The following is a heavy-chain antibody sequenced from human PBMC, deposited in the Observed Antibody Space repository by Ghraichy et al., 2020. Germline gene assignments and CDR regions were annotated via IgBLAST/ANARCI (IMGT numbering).Heavy chain of an antibody. CDR1: GDSVSGNSVA. D-gene: IGHD4-17*01. V-gene: IGHV6-1*01. CDR3: ARSHYRDYSFVFDS. Sequence: QTLSLTCAISGDSVSGNSVAWSWIRQSPSRGLEWLGRTYYRSKWYSDYTISVKSRITINPDTSKNQFSLQLNSVTPEDTAVYYCARSHYRDYSFVFDSWGQGTLVTVSS. J-gene: IGHJ4*02. CDR2: TYYRSKWYS.